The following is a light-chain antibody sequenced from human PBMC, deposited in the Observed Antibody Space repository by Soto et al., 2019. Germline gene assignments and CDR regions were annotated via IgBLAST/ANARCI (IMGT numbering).Light chain of an antibody. Sequence: ETVMTQSPATLSVSPGERATLSCRASRSVNSNLAWYQQKPGQAPSLLIYGAFTRATGIPARFSGSGSGTEFTLTITSLQPDDFATYYCQQYNSYPWTFGQGTKVDIK. J-gene: IGKJ1*01. CDR3: QQYNSYPWT. CDR2: GAF. V-gene: IGKV3-15*01. CDR1: RSVNSN.